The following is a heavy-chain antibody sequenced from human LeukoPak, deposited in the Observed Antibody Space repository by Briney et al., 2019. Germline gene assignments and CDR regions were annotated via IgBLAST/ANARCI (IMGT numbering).Heavy chain of an antibody. CDR1: GYTFTSYG. V-gene: IGHV1-18*01. Sequence: ASVKVSCKASGYTFTSYGISWVRQAPGQGLEWMGWISAYNGNTNYAQKPQGRVTMTTDTSTSTAYMELRSLRSDDTAVYYCARDIAAAGIEYFQHWGQGTLVTVSS. CDR3: ARDIAAAGIEYFQH. D-gene: IGHD6-13*01. CDR2: ISAYNGNT. J-gene: IGHJ1*01.